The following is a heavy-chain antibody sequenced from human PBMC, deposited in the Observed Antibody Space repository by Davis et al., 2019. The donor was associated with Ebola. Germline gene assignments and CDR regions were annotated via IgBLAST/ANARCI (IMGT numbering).Heavy chain of an antibody. D-gene: IGHD2-15*01. CDR3: ARAGGQGGGTLRF. CDR1: GGSISTYY. CDR2: VYYTGTT. V-gene: IGHV4-59*01. Sequence: GSLRLSCTVSGGSISTYYWSWIRQTPGKGLEWIGYVYYTGTTSYSPSLKSRVTIPLDTSRNQFSLILTSVSAADTAIYYCARAGGQGGGTLRFWGQGTLVTVSS. J-gene: IGHJ4*02.